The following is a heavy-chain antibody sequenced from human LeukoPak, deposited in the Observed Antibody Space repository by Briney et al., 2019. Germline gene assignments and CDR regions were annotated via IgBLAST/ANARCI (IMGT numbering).Heavy chain of an antibody. CDR2: IYYSGST. D-gene: IGHD3-10*01. J-gene: IGHJ5*02. V-gene: IGHV4-31*03. CDR1: GVSISSGGYY. CDR3: ARVNIFPRADYYGSGSYLNWFDP. Sequence: PSETLSLTCTVSGVSISSGGYYWSWIRQHPGKGLEWIGYIYYSGSTYYNPSLKSRVTISVDTSKNQFSLKLSSVTAADTAVYYCARVNIFPRADYYGSGSYLNWFDPWGQGTLVTVSS.